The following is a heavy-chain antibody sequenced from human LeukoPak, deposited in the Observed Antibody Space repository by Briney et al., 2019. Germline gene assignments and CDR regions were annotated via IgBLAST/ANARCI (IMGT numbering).Heavy chain of an antibody. J-gene: IGHJ6*03. CDR1: GFTFSSYW. D-gene: IGHD6-19*01. CDR2: IKQDGSEK. V-gene: IGHV3-7*01. Sequence: GGSLRLSCAASGFTFSSYWMSWVRQAPGKGLEWVANIKQDGSEKYYVDSVKGRFTISRDNAKNSLYLQMNSLRAEDTAVYYCARDSIAVAGTDMDVWGKGTTVTVSS. CDR3: ARDSIAVAGTDMDV.